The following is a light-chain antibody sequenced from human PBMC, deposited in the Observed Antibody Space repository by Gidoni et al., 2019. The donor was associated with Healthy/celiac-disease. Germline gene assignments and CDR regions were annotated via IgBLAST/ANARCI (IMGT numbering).Light chain of an antibody. Sequence: SVLSPRPSVSGAPGQRVAISGTGSCSNIGAGYDVHWYQQLPGTAPKLLIYGNSNRPSGVPYRFSGSKSGTSASLSITRLQAEDEADYYCQSYDSSLSVVVFGGGTKLPVL. CDR2: GNS. CDR3: QSYDSSLSVVV. CDR1: CSNIGAGYD. V-gene: IGLV1-40*01. J-gene: IGLJ2*01.